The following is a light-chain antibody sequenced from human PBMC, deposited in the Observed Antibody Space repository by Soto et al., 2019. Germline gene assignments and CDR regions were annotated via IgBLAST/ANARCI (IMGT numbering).Light chain of an antibody. Sequence: EIVLTQSPATLSLSPGERATLSCRASQSVNNYLAWYQQKPGQAPSLLIYDASRRATGVPARFSGSGFGTDFTLTISSLEPEDFAVYYCQLRSNWPLMYTFGQGTKLEI. J-gene: IGKJ2*01. CDR3: QLRSNWPLMYT. V-gene: IGKV3-11*01. CDR1: QSVNNY. CDR2: DAS.